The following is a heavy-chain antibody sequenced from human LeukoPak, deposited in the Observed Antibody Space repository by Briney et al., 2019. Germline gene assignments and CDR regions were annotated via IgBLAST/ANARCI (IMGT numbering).Heavy chain of an antibody. CDR1: GGTFSSYA. Sequence: GASVKVSCKASGGTFSSYAISWVRQAPGQGLEWMGIINPSGGSTSYAQKFQGRVTMTRDMSTSTVYMELSSLRSEDTAVYYCARAVGYNSQGDSFDYWGQGTLVTVSS. V-gene: IGHV1-46*01. J-gene: IGHJ4*02. CDR2: INPSGGST. CDR3: ARAVGYNSQGDSFDY. D-gene: IGHD5-24*01.